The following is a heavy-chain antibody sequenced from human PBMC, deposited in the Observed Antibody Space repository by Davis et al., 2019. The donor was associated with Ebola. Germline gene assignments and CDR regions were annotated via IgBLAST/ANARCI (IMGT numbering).Heavy chain of an antibody. Sequence: PGGSLRLSCAASGFSFSDYYMSWIRQAPGKGLEWVSYISSSGSTIYYADSVKGRFTISRDNAKNLLYLQLNNLRVEDTAVYYCARDRNRNYGWFDPWGQGTLVTVSS. CDR3: ARDRNRNYGWFDP. J-gene: IGHJ5*02. CDR2: ISSSGSTI. D-gene: IGHD1-7*01. V-gene: IGHV3-11*04. CDR1: GFSFSDYY.